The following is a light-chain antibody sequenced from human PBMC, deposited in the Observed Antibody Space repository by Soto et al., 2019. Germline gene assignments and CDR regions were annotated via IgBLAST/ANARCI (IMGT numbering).Light chain of an antibody. CDR1: QSVVSSY. CDR2: GAS. Sequence: EIVLTQSPCTLSLSPWERSTLSFMVSQSVVSSYLAWYQKQPGQAPRLLIYGASSRATGIPDRFSGSGSGTDFTLTISRLEPEDLAVYYCQQYDRSPLTFGPGTKVDIK. CDR3: QQYDRSPLT. J-gene: IGKJ3*01. V-gene: IGKV3-20*01.